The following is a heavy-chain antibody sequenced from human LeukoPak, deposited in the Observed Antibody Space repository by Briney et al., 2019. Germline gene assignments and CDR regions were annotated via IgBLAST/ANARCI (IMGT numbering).Heavy chain of an antibody. CDR3: ARDLEAPTIFGVVPANYYYYGMDV. Sequence: ASVNVSCKASGYTFTGYYMHWVRQAPGQGLEWMGRINPNSGGTNYAQKFQGRVTMTRDTSISTAYMELSRLRSDDTAVYYCARDLEAPTIFGVVPANYYYYGMDVWGQGTTVTVSS. CDR2: INPNSGGT. V-gene: IGHV1-2*06. J-gene: IGHJ6*02. D-gene: IGHD3-3*01. CDR1: GYTFTGYY.